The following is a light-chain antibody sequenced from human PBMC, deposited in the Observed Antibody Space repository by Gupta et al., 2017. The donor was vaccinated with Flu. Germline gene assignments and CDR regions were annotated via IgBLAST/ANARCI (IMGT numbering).Light chain of an antibody. Sequence: TRSDVGTYNRVSWYQPSPGTAPKLIIYEVNNRPSGVRDRRSGSKSGNTASLTISGLQPEDESDYYCSYYTSTYIGVFGTGTKVTVL. CDR3: SYYTSTYIGV. CDR2: EVN. CDR1: RSDVGTYNR. V-gene: IGLV2-18*01. J-gene: IGLJ1*01.